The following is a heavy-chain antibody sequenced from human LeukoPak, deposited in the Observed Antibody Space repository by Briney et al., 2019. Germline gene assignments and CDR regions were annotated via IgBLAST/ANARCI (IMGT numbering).Heavy chain of an antibody. CDR3: ARGVLQDYYDISGFHHRGGIDY. J-gene: IGHJ4*02. CDR2: VYTSGTT. V-gene: IGHV4-61*09. Sequence: SETLSLTCSVSGGSIKSGSYYWTWIRQPAGKGLEWIGHVYTSGTTYYNSSLKSRVSISVDTSTNQFSLTLNSVTAANTAVYYCARGVLQDYYDISGFHHRGGIDYWGQGTLVTVSS. CDR1: GGSIKSGSYY. D-gene: IGHD3-22*01.